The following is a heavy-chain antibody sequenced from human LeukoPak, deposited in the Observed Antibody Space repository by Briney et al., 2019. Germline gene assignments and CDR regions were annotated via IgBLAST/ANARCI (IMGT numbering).Heavy chain of an antibody. J-gene: IGHJ4*02. CDR3: ASGVVSAY. V-gene: IGHV3-21*01. D-gene: IGHD3-3*01. CDR1: GFTFNNYG. CDR2: ISGSSSYI. Sequence: GGSLRLSCVVSGFTFNNYGMNWVRQAPGKGLEWVSFISGSSSYIYYAGSVKGRFTISRDNAENSLYVQMNSLRAEDTAVYYCASGVVSAYWGQGTLVTVSS.